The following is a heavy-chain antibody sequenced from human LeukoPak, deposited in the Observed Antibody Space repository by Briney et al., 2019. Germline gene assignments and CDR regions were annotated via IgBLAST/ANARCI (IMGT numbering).Heavy chain of an antibody. D-gene: IGHD1-14*01. CDR3: ARVPRISHYGMDV. J-gene: IGHJ6*04. CDR2: TYYRSKWYN. Sequence: SQTLSLTRAISGDSFSSNSAAWNWIRQSPSRGLEWLGRTYYRSKWYNDYAVSVNSRITINPDTSKNQFSLQLNAVTPEDTAVYYCARVPRISHYGMDVWGKGTTVTVSS. V-gene: IGHV6-1*01. CDR1: GDSFSSNSAA.